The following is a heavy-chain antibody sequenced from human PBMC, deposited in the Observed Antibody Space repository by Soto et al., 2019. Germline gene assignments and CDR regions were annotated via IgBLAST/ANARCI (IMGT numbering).Heavy chain of an antibody. Sequence: SETLSLTCTVSGGSTSSDNYWSWIRQPPGKGLEWIGHIYYSGNTDYNPSLKSRLAISIDTSKDQFSLKLSSVTAADTAVYFCAREGGESSDGLYYFDSWGQGSLVT. D-gene: IGHD3-16*01. J-gene: IGHJ4*02. CDR1: GGSTSSDNY. CDR2: IYYSGNT. V-gene: IGHV4-30-4*01. CDR3: AREGGESSDGLYYFDS.